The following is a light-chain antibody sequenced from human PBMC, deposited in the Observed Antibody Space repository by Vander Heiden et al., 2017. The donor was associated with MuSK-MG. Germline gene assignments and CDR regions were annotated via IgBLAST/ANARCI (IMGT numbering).Light chain of an antibody. Sequence: QSALTQPASVSGSPGQSITISCIGTSSDVGGYNYVSWYQQNPGKAPKLIIYDVSGRPSGVSTRFSGSKSGNTASLTISGLQSEDEANYYCSSYTGSNTVVFGGGTKLTVL. CDR3: SSYTGSNTVV. V-gene: IGLV2-14*03. J-gene: IGLJ2*01. CDR1: SSDVGGYNY. CDR2: DVS.